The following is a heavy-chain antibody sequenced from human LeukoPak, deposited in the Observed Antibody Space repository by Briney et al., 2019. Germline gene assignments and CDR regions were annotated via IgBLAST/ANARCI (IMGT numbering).Heavy chain of an antibody. D-gene: IGHD3-22*01. V-gene: IGHV3-23*01. Sequence: GGSLRISCVASGFTFSRFAMSWVRQSPGQGLEWVSVISDSGSNTYYADSVKGRFTISRDNSKNTLYLQMNSLRADDTAVYYCANPDSSGFYFSMRFDFWGQGTLVTVSS. CDR2: ISDSGSNT. J-gene: IGHJ4*02. CDR3: ANPDSSGFYFSMRFDF. CDR1: GFTFSRFA.